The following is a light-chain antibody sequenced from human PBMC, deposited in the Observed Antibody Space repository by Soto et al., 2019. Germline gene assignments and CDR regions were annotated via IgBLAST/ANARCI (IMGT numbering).Light chain of an antibody. J-gene: IGKJ1*01. CDR2: GAS. V-gene: IGKV3-20*01. Sequence: IVLTQSPGTLSLSLEGKAIHPVGASQSVSSRFLAWYQQKPGQAPRLLIYGASSRATGIPDRFSGSGSGTDFTLTISRLEPEDFAVYYCQQYVSSPWTFGQGTKVDIK. CDR3: QQYVSSPWT. CDR1: QSVSSRF.